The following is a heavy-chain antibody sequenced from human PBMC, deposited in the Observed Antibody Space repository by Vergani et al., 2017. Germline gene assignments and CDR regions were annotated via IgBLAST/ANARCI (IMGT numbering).Heavy chain of an antibody. Sequence: QVQVVQSGAEVKKSGASVKVSCKTSGYTFSNYYMHWVRQAPGQGLEWMGIINPSGGHTNYAQKFQGRVTMTRDTSTITVYMELSSLRSEDTAIDYCARGDYGILTGYRYLGQGTLVTVSA. CDR1: GYTFSNYY. CDR3: ARGDYGILTGYRY. D-gene: IGHD3-9*01. CDR2: INPSGGHT. J-gene: IGHJ4*02. V-gene: IGHV1-46*03.